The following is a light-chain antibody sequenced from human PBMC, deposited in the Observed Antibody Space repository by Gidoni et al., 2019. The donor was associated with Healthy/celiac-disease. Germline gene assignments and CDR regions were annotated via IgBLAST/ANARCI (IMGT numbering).Light chain of an antibody. CDR2: AAS. J-gene: IGKJ5*01. Sequence: DIQMTQSPSSLSASVGDRVTITCRASQGMSNYLAWYQQKPGKVPKLLIYAASTLQSGVPSRFSGSRSGTDFTLTISSLQPEDVATYYCQKYNSAPLTFGQGTRLEIK. V-gene: IGKV1-27*01. CDR3: QKYNSAPLT. CDR1: QGMSNY.